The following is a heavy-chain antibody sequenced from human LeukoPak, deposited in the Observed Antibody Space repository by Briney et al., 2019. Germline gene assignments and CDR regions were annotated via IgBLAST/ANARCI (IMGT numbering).Heavy chain of an antibody. CDR1: GYSFTSYW. CDR3: ARYYYGSGSYSNNWFDP. CDR2: IYPGDSDT. D-gene: IGHD3-10*01. V-gene: IGHV5-51*01. J-gene: IGHJ5*02. Sequence: GESLKISCKGSGYSFTSYWIGWVRQMPGKALEWMGIIYPGDSDTRYSPSFQGQVTISADKSISTAYLQWSSLKASDTAMYYCARYYYGSGSYSNNWFDPWGQGTLVTVSS.